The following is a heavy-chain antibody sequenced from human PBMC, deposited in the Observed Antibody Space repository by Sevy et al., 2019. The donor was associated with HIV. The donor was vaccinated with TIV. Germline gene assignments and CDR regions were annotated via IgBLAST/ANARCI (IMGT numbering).Heavy chain of an antibody. CDR3: ARDGGFSIKWYPLY. J-gene: IGHJ4*01. CDR2: ISYEGSET. Sequence: GESLKIPCAASGFAFSSHAMHWVRQAPGKGPEWVATISYEGSETFYAASVEGRFTISRDNSKNMLSLQINSLRPEDTAVYYCARDGGFSIKWYPLYWGHGTLVTVSS. V-gene: IGHV3-30-3*01. D-gene: IGHD3-3*02. CDR1: GFAFSSHA.